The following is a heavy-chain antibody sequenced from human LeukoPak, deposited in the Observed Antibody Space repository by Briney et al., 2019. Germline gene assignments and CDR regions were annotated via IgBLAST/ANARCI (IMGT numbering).Heavy chain of an antibody. J-gene: IGHJ3*02. D-gene: IGHD3-3*01. CDR1: GFTFSSYA. CDR2: ISGSGGST. V-gene: IGHV3-23*01. CDR3: AKGGDYDFWSGYYPGTDDAFDI. Sequence: GGSLRLSCAASGFTFSSYAMSWVRQAPGKGLEWVSAISGSGGSTYYADSVKGRFTISRDNSKNTLYLQMNSLRAEDTAVYYCAKGGDYDFWSGYYPGTDDAFDIWGQGTMVTVSS.